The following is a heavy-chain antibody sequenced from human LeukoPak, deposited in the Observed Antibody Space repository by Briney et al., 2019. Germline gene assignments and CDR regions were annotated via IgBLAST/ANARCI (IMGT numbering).Heavy chain of an antibody. J-gene: IGHJ5*02. V-gene: IGHV4-39*01. CDR2: IYYSGST. Sequence: SETLSLTCTVSGGSISSSSYYWGWIRQPPGKGLEWIGSIYYSGSTYYNPSLKSRVIISVDTSKNQFSLKLSSVTAADTAVYYCARYYGSGSYYNLDNWFDPWGQGTLVTVSS. D-gene: IGHD3-10*01. CDR3: ARYYGSGSYYNLDNWFDP. CDR1: GGSISSSSYY.